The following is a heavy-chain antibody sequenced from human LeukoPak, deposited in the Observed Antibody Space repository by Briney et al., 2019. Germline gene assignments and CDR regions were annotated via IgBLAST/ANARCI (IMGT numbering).Heavy chain of an antibody. CDR2: ISGYVGST. Sequence: GASVKVSCKTSGYTFTSYGISWVRQAPGQGLEWMGWISGYVGSTNYAQKFQGRVTMTADTSTSTAYMELRSLRSDDTAVYYCARDSGYYDSSGTIGFGDYWGQGTLVTVSS. CDR1: GYTFTSYG. D-gene: IGHD3-22*01. V-gene: IGHV1-18*01. J-gene: IGHJ4*02. CDR3: ARDSGYYDSSGTIGFGDY.